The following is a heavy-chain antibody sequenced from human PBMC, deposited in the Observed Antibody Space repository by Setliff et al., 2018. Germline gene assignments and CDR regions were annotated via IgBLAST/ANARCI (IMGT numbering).Heavy chain of an antibody. CDR2: IYPGDSHT. CDR1: GYSFPSYW. D-gene: IGHD6-19*01. CDR3: ARRPGYSSGPFDY. J-gene: IGHJ4*02. Sequence: PGESLKISCKASGYSFPSYWIGWVRQVPGKGLEWMGVIYPGDSHTRYSPSFQGQVTISADKSILTAFLQWTYLKASDTAMYYCARRPGYSSGPFDYWGQGTLVTVSS. V-gene: IGHV5-51*01.